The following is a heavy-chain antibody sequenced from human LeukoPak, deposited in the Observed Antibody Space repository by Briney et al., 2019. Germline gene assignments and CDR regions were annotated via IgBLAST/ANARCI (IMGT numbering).Heavy chain of an antibody. CDR1: GYTFTGYY. Sequence: GASVKVSCKASGYTFTGYYMHWVRQAPGQGLEWMGWINPNSGGTNYAQKFQGRVTMTRDTSISTAYMELSRLRSDDTAVYYCAREVDILTVTYAFDIWGQGTMVTVSS. J-gene: IGHJ3*02. V-gene: IGHV1-2*02. CDR3: AREVDILTVTYAFDI. D-gene: IGHD3-9*01. CDR2: INPNSGGT.